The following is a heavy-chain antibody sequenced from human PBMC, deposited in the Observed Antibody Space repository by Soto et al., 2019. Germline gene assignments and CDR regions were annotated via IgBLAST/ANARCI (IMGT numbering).Heavy chain of an antibody. Sequence: EVQLVESGGGLVQPGGSLRLSCEASGLTFRSYWMSWVRQAPGKGLEWVAIIKEDGTEIYYVDSVKGRFTISRDNAKNSLYLQMNSLRAEDTAVYYCARDGDGYNRVAFDIWGQGTMVTVSS. V-gene: IGHV3-7*04. J-gene: IGHJ3*02. CDR3: ARDGDGYNRVAFDI. D-gene: IGHD5-12*01. CDR1: GLTFRSYW. CDR2: IKEDGTEI.